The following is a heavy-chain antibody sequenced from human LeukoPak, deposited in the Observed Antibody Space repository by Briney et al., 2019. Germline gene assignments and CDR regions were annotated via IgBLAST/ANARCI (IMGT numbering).Heavy chain of an antibody. CDR1: GFTFSSFE. CDR3: ARDNFLQAHTGYFDY. Sequence: GGALRLSCAASGFTFSSFEMNWVRQAPGKGLEWVSYIRSTTAILYSAASVKGRFTISRDNAKTSLYLQMNSLRAEDTAVYYCARDNFLQAHTGYFDYWGQGTLVTVSS. CDR2: IRSTTAIL. V-gene: IGHV3-48*03. D-gene: IGHD2/OR15-2a*01. J-gene: IGHJ4*02.